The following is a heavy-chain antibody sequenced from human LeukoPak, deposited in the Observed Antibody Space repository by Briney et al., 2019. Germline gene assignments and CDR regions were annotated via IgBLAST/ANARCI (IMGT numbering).Heavy chain of an antibody. CDR2: IYYSGST. V-gene: IGHV4-59*01. Sequence: SETLSLTCTVSGGSISSYYWSWIRQPPGKGLEWIGYIYYSGSTNYNPSLKSRVTISVDTSKNQFSLKLSSVTAADTAVYYCARLGNGGGFDYWGQGTLVTVSS. J-gene: IGHJ4*02. CDR3: ARLGNGGGFDY. CDR1: GGSISSYY. D-gene: IGHD4-23*01.